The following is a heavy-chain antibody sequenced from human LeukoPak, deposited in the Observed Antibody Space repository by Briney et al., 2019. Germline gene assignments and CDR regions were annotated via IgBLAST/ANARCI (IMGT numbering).Heavy chain of an antibody. J-gene: IGHJ6*03. Sequence: ASVKVSCKASGYTFTSYYMHWVRQAPGQGLEWMGIINPSGGSTSYAQKFQGRVTMTRDMSTSTVYMELSSLRSEDTAVYYCARGNYGDYVPNYYYYMDVWGEGTTVTVSS. V-gene: IGHV1-46*01. D-gene: IGHD4-17*01. CDR1: GYTFTSYY. CDR2: INPSGGST. CDR3: ARGNYGDYVPNYYYYMDV.